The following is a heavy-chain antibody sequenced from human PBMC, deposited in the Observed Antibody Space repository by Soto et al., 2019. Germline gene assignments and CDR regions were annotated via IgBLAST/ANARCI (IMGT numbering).Heavy chain of an antibody. CDR1: GFTFSSYW. V-gene: IGHV3-7*03. CDR2: IKQDGSEK. Sequence: EVQLVESGGGLVQPGGSLRLSCAASGFTFSSYWMSWVRQAPGKGLEWVANIKQDGSEKYYVDSVKGRFTISRDNAKNSLYLQMNSLRAEDTAVYYCARDIVEVPAAMGYYYYYYGMDVWGQGTTVTVSS. J-gene: IGHJ6*02. CDR3: ARDIVEVPAAMGYYYYYYGMDV. D-gene: IGHD2-2*01.